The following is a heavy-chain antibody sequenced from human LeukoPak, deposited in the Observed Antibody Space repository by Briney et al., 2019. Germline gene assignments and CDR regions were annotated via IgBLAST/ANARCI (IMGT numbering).Heavy chain of an antibody. CDR1: GYSFTSYW. Sequence: GESLKISCKGSGYSFTSYWIGWVRQMPGKGLEWMGIIYPGDSDARYSPSFQGQVTVSADKSISTAYLQWSSLKASDTAMYYCARHSSGWSRNYGMDVWGQGTTVTVSS. V-gene: IGHV5-51*01. CDR3: ARHSSGWSRNYGMDV. J-gene: IGHJ6*02. D-gene: IGHD6-19*01. CDR2: IYPGDSDA.